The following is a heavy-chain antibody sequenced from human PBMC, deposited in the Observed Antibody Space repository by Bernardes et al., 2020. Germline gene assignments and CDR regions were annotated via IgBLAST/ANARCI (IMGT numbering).Heavy chain of an antibody. V-gene: IGHV1-18*01. Sequence: VAWKVFCKASGYTFIPYGISWVRQAPGQGLEWMGRISGDNGSTTYAQKFQGRVTMTTDTSTTTGYMELRSLRSDDTAVYYRAVAGDSGTDQFAYWGQGTLVTSSS. CDR3: AVAGDSGTDQFAY. CDR1: GYTFIPYG. CDR2: ISGDNGST. J-gene: IGHJ4*02. D-gene: IGHD1-26*01.